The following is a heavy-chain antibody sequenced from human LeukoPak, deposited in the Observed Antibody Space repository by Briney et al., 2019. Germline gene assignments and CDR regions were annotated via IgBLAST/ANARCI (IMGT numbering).Heavy chain of an antibody. CDR3: ARGYSSGFLYFDY. V-gene: IGHV3-23*01. J-gene: IGHJ4*02. CDR1: GFTFTYYG. Sequence: GGSLRLSCAASGFTFTYYGMTWVRQAPGKGLEWVSSVSGSDGGTYYADSVKGRFTISRDTSKNTLYLQMNSLRAEDTAVYYCARGYSSGFLYFDYWGQGTLVTVSS. D-gene: IGHD3-22*01. CDR2: VSGSDGGT.